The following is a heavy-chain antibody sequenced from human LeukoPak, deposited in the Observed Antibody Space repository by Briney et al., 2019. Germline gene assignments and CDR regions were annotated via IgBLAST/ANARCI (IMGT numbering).Heavy chain of an antibody. CDR2: IWYDGSNK. Sequence: QPGGSLRLSCAASGFPFSSYAMTWVRQAPGKGLEGVAVIWYDGSNKYYADSVKGRFTISRDNSKNTLYLQMNSLRAEDTAVYYCATDAPKNVVAVWGQGTMVTVSS. CDR3: ATDAPKNVVAV. V-gene: IGHV3-33*08. D-gene: IGHD2-15*01. CDR1: GFPFSSYA. J-gene: IGHJ3*01.